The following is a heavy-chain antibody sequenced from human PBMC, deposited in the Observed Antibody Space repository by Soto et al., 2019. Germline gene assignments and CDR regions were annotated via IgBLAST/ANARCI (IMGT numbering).Heavy chain of an antibody. Sequence: EVQLVESGGGLVKPGGSLRLSCAASGFTFSSYSMNWVRQAPGKGLEWVSSISSSSSYIYYADSVKGRFTISGDNAKNSLYLQMNSLRAEDTAVYYCARAMRITIFGVVHYGMDVWGQGTTVTVSS. CDR3: ARAMRITIFGVVHYGMDV. D-gene: IGHD3-3*01. CDR2: ISSSSSYI. CDR1: GFTFSSYS. J-gene: IGHJ6*02. V-gene: IGHV3-21*01.